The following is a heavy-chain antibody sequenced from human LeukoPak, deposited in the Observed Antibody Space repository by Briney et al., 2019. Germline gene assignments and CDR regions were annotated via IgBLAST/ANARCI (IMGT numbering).Heavy chain of an antibody. J-gene: IGHJ6*03. D-gene: IGHD6-19*01. CDR2: INTNTGNP. V-gene: IGHV7-4-1*02. CDR3: AGHSSGYYYYYYYMDV. CDR1: GYTFTSYA. Sequence: ASVKVPCEASGYTFTSYAMNWVRQAPGQGLEWMGWINTNTGNPTYAQGFTGRFVFSLDTSVSTAYLQISSLKAEDTAVYYCAGHSSGYYYYYYYMDVWGKGTTVTVSS.